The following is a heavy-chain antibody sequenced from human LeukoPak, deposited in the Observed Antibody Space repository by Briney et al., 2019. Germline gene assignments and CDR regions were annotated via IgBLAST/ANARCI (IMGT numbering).Heavy chain of an antibody. D-gene: IGHD3-22*01. CDR3: ARDPSGYFNY. CDR1: GGSFSDYY. CDR2: INHSGSP. V-gene: IGHV4-34*01. Sequence: KPSESLSLTCAVYGGSFSDYYWSWIRQPPGKGLEWIGEINHSGSPNYNPSLKSRVTISADPSKNQFSLKLSSVTAADTAIYYCARDPSGYFNYWGQGTLATVSS. J-gene: IGHJ4*02.